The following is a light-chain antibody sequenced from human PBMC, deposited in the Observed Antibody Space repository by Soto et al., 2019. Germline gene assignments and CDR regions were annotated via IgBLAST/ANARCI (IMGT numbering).Light chain of an antibody. CDR1: SSDVGGYNY. CDR2: EVS. Sequence: QSVLTQPPSASGSPGQSVTISCTGTSSDVGGYNYVSWYQQHPGKAPKVMMYEVSKRPSGVPDRFSGSKSGNTASLTVSGLQAEDEADYYCSPYGGTNSLKVFGGGTKLTVL. J-gene: IGLJ2*01. V-gene: IGLV2-8*01. CDR3: SPYGGTNSLKV.